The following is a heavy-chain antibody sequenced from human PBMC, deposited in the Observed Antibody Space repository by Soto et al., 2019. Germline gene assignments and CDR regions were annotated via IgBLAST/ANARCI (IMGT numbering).Heavy chain of an antibody. CDR3: AREVSDYYYYYYYMDV. Sequence: SVKVSCKASGGTFSSYTISWVRQAPGQGLEWMGRIIPILGIANYAQKFQGRVTITADKSTSTAYMELSSLRSEDTAVYYCAREVSDYYYYYYYMDVWGKGTTVTVSS. V-gene: IGHV1-69*04. CDR1: GGTFSSYT. J-gene: IGHJ6*03. D-gene: IGHD3-10*01. CDR2: IIPILGIA.